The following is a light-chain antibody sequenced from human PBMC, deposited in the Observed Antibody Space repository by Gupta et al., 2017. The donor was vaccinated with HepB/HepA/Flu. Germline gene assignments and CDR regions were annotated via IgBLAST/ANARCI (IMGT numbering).Light chain of an antibody. CDR1: QSISSY. Sequence: DIQMTQSPSSLSASVGDRVTITCRASQSISSYLNWYQQKPGKAPKLLIYAASSLKSGVPSRFSGSGYGTDFTLTISRQQPEYFATYYCQQSDSTPCTFGQGTKVEIK. J-gene: IGKJ2*02. V-gene: IGKV1-39*01. CDR2: AAS. CDR3: QQSDSTPCT.